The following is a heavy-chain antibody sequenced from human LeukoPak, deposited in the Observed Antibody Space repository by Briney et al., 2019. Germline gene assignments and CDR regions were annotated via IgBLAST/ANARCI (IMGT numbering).Heavy chain of an antibody. CDR3: ARDVVFYYFDSSGYFGAFDI. CDR1: GYTFTSYY. D-gene: IGHD3-22*01. Sequence: ASVKVSCKASGYTFTSYYMHWVRQAPGQGLEWMGIINPSGGSTSYAQKFQGRVTMTRDTSTSTVYMELSSLRSEDTAVYYCARDVVFYYFDSSGYFGAFDIWGQGTMVTVSS. J-gene: IGHJ3*02. V-gene: IGHV1-46*01. CDR2: INPSGGST.